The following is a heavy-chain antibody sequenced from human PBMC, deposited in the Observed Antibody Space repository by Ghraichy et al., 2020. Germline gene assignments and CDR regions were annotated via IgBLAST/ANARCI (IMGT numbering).Heavy chain of an antibody. V-gene: IGHV3-48*02. CDR1: GFTLSSYS. D-gene: IGHD2-15*01. Sequence: GESLNISCAASGFTLSSYSLNWVRQAPGKGLEWVSYMSRSSGTIYYADSVKDRFTISRDNAKNSLYLQMNSLRDEDTAVYYCARGAGRGRDAFDIWGQGTMVTVSS. CDR2: MSRSSGTI. CDR3: ARGAGRGRDAFDI. J-gene: IGHJ3*02.